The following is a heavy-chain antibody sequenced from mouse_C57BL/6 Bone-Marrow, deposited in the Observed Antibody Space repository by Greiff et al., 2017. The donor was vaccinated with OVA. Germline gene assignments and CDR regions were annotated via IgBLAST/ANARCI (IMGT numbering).Heavy chain of an antibody. D-gene: IGHD1-2*01. CDR1: GYTFTSYG. CDR2: IYPRSGNT. CDR3: AEDYGFAWFAY. Sequence: VHLVESGAELARPGASVKLSCKASGYTFTSYGISWVKQRTGQGLEWIGEIYPRSGNTYYNEKFKGKATLTADKSSSTAYMELRSLTSEDSAVYFCAEDYGFAWFAYWGQGTLVTVSA. V-gene: IGHV1-81*01. J-gene: IGHJ3*01.